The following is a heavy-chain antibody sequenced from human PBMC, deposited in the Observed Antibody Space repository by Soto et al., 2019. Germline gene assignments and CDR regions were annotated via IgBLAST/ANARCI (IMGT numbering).Heavy chain of an antibody. J-gene: IGHJ2*01. CDR3: FFFQAEDGIRDVRSVSAFLLNRSSDL. D-gene: IGHD3-10*02. V-gene: IGHV4-31*02. CDR2: LYYSGST. Sequence: PGKGLEWIGYLYYSGSTYYNPSLKSRVTLSVDTSKNQFALKLSSVTAADTAVYYFFFFQAEDGIRDVRSVSAFLLNRSSDL.